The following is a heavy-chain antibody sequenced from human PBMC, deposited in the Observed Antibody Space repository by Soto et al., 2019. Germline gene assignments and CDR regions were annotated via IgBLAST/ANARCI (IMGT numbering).Heavy chain of an antibody. D-gene: IGHD3-16*02. CDR2: ISGSGGST. CDR1: GFTFSSYA. Sequence: GGSLRLSCAASGFTFSSYAMSWVRQAPGKGLEWVSAISGSGGSTYYADSVKGRFTISRDNSKNTLYLQMNSLRAEDTAVYYWAKDPTMITFGGVIVIEPYFDYWGQGTLVTV. CDR3: AKDPTMITFGGVIVIEPYFDY. J-gene: IGHJ4*02. V-gene: IGHV3-23*01.